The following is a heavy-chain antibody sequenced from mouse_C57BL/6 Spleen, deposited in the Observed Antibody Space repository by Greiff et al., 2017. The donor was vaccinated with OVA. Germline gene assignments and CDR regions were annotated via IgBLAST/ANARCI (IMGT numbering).Heavy chain of an antibody. D-gene: IGHD2-4*01. Sequence: QVQLQQPGAELVRPGTSVKLSCKASGYTFTSYWMHWVKQRPGQGLEWIGVIDPSDSYTNYNQKFKGKATLTVDTSSSTAYMQLSSLTSEDSAVYYCARKGVIYYEFDYWGQGTTLTVSS. CDR1: GYTFTSYW. CDR2: IDPSDSYT. J-gene: IGHJ2*01. CDR3: ARKGVIYYEFDY. V-gene: IGHV1-59*01.